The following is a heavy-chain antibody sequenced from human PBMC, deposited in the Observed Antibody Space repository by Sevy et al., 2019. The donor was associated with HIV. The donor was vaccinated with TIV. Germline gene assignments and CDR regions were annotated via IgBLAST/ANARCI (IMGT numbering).Heavy chain of an antibody. V-gene: IGHV3-23*01. CDR1: GFTFSSYA. Sequence: GGSLRLSCAASGFTFSSYAMSWVRQAPGKGLVWVSAISGSGGSTYYADSVKGRFTISRDNSKNTLYLQMNSLRAEDTAVYYCSSPRYCSGGSCYRDAFDIWGQGTMVTVSS. J-gene: IGHJ3*02. CDR2: ISGSGGST. D-gene: IGHD2-15*01. CDR3: SSPRYCSGGSCYRDAFDI.